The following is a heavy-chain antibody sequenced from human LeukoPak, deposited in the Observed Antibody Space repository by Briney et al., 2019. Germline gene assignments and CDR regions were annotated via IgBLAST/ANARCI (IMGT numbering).Heavy chain of an antibody. CDR2: IYTSGST. CDR3: ARHMTTVTTFDY. J-gene: IGHJ4*02. D-gene: IGHD4-17*01. V-gene: IGHV4-4*07. Sequence: SETLSLTCTVSGGSITSYYWSWIRQPAGKGLEWIGRIYTSGSTNYNPSLKSRVTISVDTSKNQFSLKLSSVTAADTAVYYCARHMTTVTTFDYWGQGTLVTVSS. CDR1: GGSITSYY.